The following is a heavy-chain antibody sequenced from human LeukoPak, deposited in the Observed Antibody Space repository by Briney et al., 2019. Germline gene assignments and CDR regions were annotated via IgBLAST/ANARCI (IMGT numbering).Heavy chain of an antibody. D-gene: IGHD1-26*01. V-gene: IGHV3-72*01. CDR3: AREWDSGSYYLGYFDY. CDR1: GFTFSDHY. J-gene: IGHJ4*02. Sequence: GGSLRLSCAASGFTFSDHYMDWVRQAPGKGLEWVGRIRNKANSYTTEYAASVKGRFTISRDDSKNSLYLQKNSLKCEDTAVYYCAREWDSGSYYLGYFDYWGQGTLVTVSS. CDR2: IRNKANSYTT.